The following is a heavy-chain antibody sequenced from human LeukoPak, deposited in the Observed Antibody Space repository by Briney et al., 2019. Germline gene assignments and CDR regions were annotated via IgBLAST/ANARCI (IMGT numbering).Heavy chain of an antibody. CDR1: GFTVSSNY. Sequence: PGGSLRLSCAASGFTVSSNYMTWVRQAPGKGLEWVSVIYSGGSTYYADSVKGRFTISRDNSKNTLYLQMNSLRAEDTAVYYCARATASCFDYWGQGTLVTVSS. V-gene: IGHV3-53*01. J-gene: IGHJ4*02. CDR2: IYSGGST. CDR3: ARATASCFDY. D-gene: IGHD4-17*01.